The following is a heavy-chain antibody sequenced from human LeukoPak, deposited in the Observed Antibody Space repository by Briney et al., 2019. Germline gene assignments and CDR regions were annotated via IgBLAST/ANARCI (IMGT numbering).Heavy chain of an antibody. CDR1: GFTFGSYE. J-gene: IGHJ4*02. Sequence: QPGGSLRLSCAASGFTFGSYEMNWVRQAPGKGLEWVSYISSSGSTIYYADSVKGRFTISRDNAKNSLYLQMNSLRAEDTAVYYCARDRNNWNDRGDYWGQGTLVTVSS. D-gene: IGHD1-1*01. V-gene: IGHV3-48*03. CDR3: ARDRNNWNDRGDY. CDR2: ISSSGSTI.